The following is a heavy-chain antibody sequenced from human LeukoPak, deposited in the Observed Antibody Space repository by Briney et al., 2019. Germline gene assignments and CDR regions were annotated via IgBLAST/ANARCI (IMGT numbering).Heavy chain of an antibody. J-gene: IGHJ4*02. CDR2: IYYSGST. D-gene: IGHD6-13*01. CDR3: ARIHTFQYSSSGEFDY. CDR1: GGSISSYY. Sequence: SETLSLTCTVSGGSISSYYWSWIRHPPGKGLECIGYIYYSGSTNYNPSLKSRVTISVDTSKNQFSLKLSSVTAADTAVYYCARIHTFQYSSSGEFDYWGQGTLVTVSS. V-gene: IGHV4-59*01.